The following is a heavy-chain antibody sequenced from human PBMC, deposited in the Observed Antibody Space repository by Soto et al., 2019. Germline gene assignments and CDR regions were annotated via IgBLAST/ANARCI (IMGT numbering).Heavy chain of an antibody. CDR2: INPSGDSP. Sequence: QEQLVQSGAEVKKPGASVKVSCKSSGFIFTNYYIHWVRQAPGEGLEWMGIINPSGDSPTTAPKFRGRVTMTIDTATTRAYMQLSGVRYEETAVYYCASSGRFLESTMGMKVDVGSQGTTVTVAS. D-gene: IGHD3-3*01. CDR1: GFIFTNYY. J-gene: IGHJ6*02. CDR3: ASSGRFLESTMGMKVDV. V-gene: IGHV1-46*01.